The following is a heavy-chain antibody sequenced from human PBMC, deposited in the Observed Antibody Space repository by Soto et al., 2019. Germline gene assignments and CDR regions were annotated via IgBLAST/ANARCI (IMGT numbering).Heavy chain of an antibody. V-gene: IGHV5-51*01. CDR2: IFPADSES. CDR1: GYSFTTYW. CDR3: ARQGPGSY. Sequence: GESLKISCQGSGYSFTTYWIVWVRQMPGKGLEWMGGIFPADSESRYSASFQGRVTISADRSTSTAYLQWNSLEASDTAMYYCARQGPGSYWGQGTLVTVS. J-gene: IGHJ4*02.